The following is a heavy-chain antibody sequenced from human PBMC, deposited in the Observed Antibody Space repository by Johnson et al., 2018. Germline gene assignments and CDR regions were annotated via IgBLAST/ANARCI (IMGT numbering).Heavy chain of an antibody. CDR1: GFTFSSYG. CDR2: ISYDGSNK. V-gene: IGHV3-30*03. D-gene: IGHD4-11*01. J-gene: IGHJ3*02. CDR3: ASTVTDAFDI. Sequence: VQLVESGGGVVQPGRSLRLSCAASGFTFSSYGMHWVRQAPGKGLEWVAVISYDGSNKYYADSVKGRFTISRDNSKNTLYLQMNSLRAEDTAVYYCASTVTDAFDIWGQGTMVTVSS.